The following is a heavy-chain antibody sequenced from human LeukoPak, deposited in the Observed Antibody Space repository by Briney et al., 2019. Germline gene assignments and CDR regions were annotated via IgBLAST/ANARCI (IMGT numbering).Heavy chain of an antibody. J-gene: IGHJ6*03. CDR3: AGSELGYYYHYMDV. CDR2: ISSSSSYI. D-gene: IGHD7-27*01. CDR1: GFTFSSYS. V-gene: IGHV3-21*01. Sequence: GGSLRLSCAASGFTFSSYSMNWVRQAPGKGLEWVSSISSSSSYIYYADSVKGRFTISRDNAKNSLYLQMNSLRAEDTAVYYCAGSELGYYYHYMDVWGKGTTVTVSS.